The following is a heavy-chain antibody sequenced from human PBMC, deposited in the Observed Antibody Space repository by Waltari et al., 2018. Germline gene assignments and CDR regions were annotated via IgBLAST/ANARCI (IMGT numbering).Heavy chain of an antibody. V-gene: IGHV3-30-3*01. CDR1: GFPFSSYA. D-gene: IGHD6-19*01. CDR2: ISYDGSNK. Sequence: QVQLVQSGGGVVQPGGSLRLSWAASGFPFSSYAMHWVRQAPGKGLEWVAVISYDGSNKYYADSVKGRFTISRDNSKSTLFLQMSSLRADDTAVYYCARDLMAVGAITREGVDDWGQGSLVTVSS. CDR3: ARDLMAVGAITREGVDD. J-gene: IGHJ4*02.